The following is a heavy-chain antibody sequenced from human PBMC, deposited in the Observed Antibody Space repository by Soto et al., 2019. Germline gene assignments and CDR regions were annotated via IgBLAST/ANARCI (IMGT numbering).Heavy chain of an antibody. Sequence: GGSLRLSCAASGFTFSSYAMSWVRQAPGKGLEWVSAISGSGGSTYYADSVKSRFTISRDNSKNTLYLQMNSLRAEDTAVYYCAKGSAVGYCSSTSCYSPLDYWGQGTLVTVSS. CDR1: GFTFSSYA. J-gene: IGHJ4*02. D-gene: IGHD2-2*01. CDR2: ISGSGGST. CDR3: AKGSAVGYCSSTSCYSPLDY. V-gene: IGHV3-23*01.